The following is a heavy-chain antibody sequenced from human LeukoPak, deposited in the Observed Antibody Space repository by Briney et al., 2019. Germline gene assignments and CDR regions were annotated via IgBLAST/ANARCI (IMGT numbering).Heavy chain of an antibody. V-gene: IGHV4-39*07. Sequence: SETLSLTCTVSGGSISRSIYYWGWIRQPPGKGLEWIGSIYYSGSTYYNPSLKSRVTISVDTPKNQFSLKLSSVTAADTAVYYCASGAHGYFDYWGQGTLVTVSS. D-gene: IGHD6-13*01. CDR2: IYYSGST. J-gene: IGHJ4*02. CDR3: ASGAHGYFDY. CDR1: GGSISRSIYY.